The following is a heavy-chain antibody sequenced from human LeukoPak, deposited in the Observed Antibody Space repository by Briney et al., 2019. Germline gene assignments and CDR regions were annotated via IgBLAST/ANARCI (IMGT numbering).Heavy chain of an antibody. D-gene: IGHD5-18*01. CDR2: ISGSSSTI. CDR3: AREAGYSYALGY. J-gene: IGHJ4*02. V-gene: IGHV3-48*01. CDR1: GFTFSSYS. Sequence: GGSLRLSCAASGFTFSSYSMNWVRQAQGKGLEWVSYISGSSSTIYYADSVKGRFTISRDSAKNSLYLQMNSLRAEDTAVYYCAREAGYSYALGYWGQGTLVTVSS.